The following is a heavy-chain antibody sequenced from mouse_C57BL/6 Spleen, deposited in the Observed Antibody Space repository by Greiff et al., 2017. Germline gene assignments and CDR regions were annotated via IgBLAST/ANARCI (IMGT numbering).Heavy chain of an antibody. V-gene: IGHV5-17*01. CDR3: ARETYYGSSGFAY. Sequence: EVKLMESGGGLVKPGGSLKLSCAASGFTFSDYGMHWVRQAPEKGLEWVAYISSGSSTIYYADTVKGRFTISRDNAKNTLFLQMTSLRSEDTAMYYCARETYYGSSGFAYWGQGTLVTVSA. CDR1: GFTFSDYG. D-gene: IGHD1-1*01. J-gene: IGHJ3*01. CDR2: ISSGSSTI.